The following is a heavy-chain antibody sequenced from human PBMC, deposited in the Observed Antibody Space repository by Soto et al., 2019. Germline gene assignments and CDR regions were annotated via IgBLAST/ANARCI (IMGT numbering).Heavy chain of an antibody. D-gene: IGHD1-26*01. V-gene: IGHV4-59*01. CDR1: GRSISDYY. Sequence: SETLSLTCTVSGRSISDYYWSWIRQPPGKGLEWIGYIYYTGSTTYNPSLNSRVTISLDTSKSQFSLRLGSVTAADTAVYYCARGGSGSYSPHVYWGQGTLVTVSS. CDR3: ARGGSGSYSPHVY. CDR2: IYYTGST. J-gene: IGHJ4*02.